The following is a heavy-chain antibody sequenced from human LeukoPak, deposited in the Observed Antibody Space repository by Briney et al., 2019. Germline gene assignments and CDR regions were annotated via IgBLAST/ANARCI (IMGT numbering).Heavy chain of an antibody. D-gene: IGHD2-21*01. V-gene: IGHV3-48*01. Sequence: GTSLRLSCTGSGFIFNSYGINWVRQAPGKGLEWVAYISSSTSNIFYADSVKGRFTISRDHAKDSVLLQMNSLRVEDTALYFCARDGVMAETPFYFDSWGQGALVTVSS. CDR2: ISSSTSNI. CDR3: ARDGVMAETPFYFDS. J-gene: IGHJ4*02. CDR1: GFIFNSYG.